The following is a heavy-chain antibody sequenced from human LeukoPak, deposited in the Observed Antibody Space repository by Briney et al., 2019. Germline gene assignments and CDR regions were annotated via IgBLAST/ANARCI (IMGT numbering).Heavy chain of an antibody. D-gene: IGHD6-19*01. CDR2: IYTSGST. Sequence: SETLSLTCTVSGGSISSYYWSWIRQPAGKGLEWIGRIYTSGSTNYNPSLKSRVTISVDTSKNQFSLKLSSVTAADTAVYYCARAEWYSSGWYGDYYYYMDVWGQGTMVTVSS. CDR1: GGSISSYY. J-gene: IGHJ6*03. V-gene: IGHV4-4*07. CDR3: ARAEWYSSGWYGDYYYYMDV.